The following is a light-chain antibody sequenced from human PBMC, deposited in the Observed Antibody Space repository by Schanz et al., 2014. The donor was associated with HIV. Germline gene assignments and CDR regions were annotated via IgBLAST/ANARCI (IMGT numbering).Light chain of an antibody. Sequence: DIQMTQSPSSLSASVGDRVTITCRSSQGIKNDLDWYQQQPGKAPKRLIYAASSLQSGVPSRFSGSGSGTDFTLTISSLQPEDFATYYCQQSYSTPDTFGQGTKLEIK. V-gene: IGKV1-39*01. CDR1: QGIKND. CDR2: AAS. J-gene: IGKJ2*01. CDR3: QQSYSTPDT.